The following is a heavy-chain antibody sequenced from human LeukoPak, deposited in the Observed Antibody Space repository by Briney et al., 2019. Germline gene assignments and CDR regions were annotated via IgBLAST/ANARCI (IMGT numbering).Heavy chain of an antibody. J-gene: IGHJ6*02. V-gene: IGHV1-3*01. CDR3: ARGNYDILTATYYYGMDV. CDR1: GYTFTSYA. CDR2: INAGNGNT. Sequence: GASVKVSCKASGYTFTSYAMHWVRQAPGQRLEWMGWINAGNGNTKYSQKFQGRVTITRDTSASTAYMELSSLRSEDTAVYYCARGNYDILTATYYYGMDVWGQGTTVTVSS. D-gene: IGHD3-9*01.